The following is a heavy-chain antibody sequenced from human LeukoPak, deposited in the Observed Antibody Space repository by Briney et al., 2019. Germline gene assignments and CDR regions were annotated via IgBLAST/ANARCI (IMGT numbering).Heavy chain of an antibody. V-gene: IGHV4-59*08. Sequence: RASETLSLTCTVSGDSISGYYCSWIRQAPGRGLEWIGQIYSSGDTTYNPSLKTRVTISVDTSRNHFSLQLSSVTAADTAVYYCARRPAIVGAQTPFDYRGQGALVTVSS. CDR2: IYSSGDT. CDR3: ARRPAIVGAQTPFDY. CDR1: GDSISGYY. J-gene: IGHJ4*02. D-gene: IGHD1-26*01.